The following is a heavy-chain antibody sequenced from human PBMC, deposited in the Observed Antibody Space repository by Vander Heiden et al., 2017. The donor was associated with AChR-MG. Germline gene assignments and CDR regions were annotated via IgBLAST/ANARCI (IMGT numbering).Heavy chain of an antibody. V-gene: IGHV3-30*18. CDR1: GFTFSSDG. D-gene: IGHD6-13*01. CDR2: ISYDGSNK. Sequence: QVQLVESGGGVVQPGRSLRLSCAASGFTFSSDGMHWVRQAPGKGLEWVAVISYDGSNKYYADSVKGRFTISRDNSKNTLYLQMNSLRAEDTAVYYCAKEPYSSSWIHYGMDVWGQGTTVTVSS. CDR3: AKEPYSSSWIHYGMDV. J-gene: IGHJ6*02.